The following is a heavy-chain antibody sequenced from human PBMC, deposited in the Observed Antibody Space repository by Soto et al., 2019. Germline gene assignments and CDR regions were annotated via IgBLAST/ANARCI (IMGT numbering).Heavy chain of an antibody. CDR3: ARLSVDLNDYWSLDP. D-gene: IGHD1-1*01. CDR2: VSYTGST. CDR1: GVSISSYY. Sequence: PSETLSLTCTVSGVSISSYYWSWIRQPPGKGLEWIGYVSYTGSTYYNPSLQSRVTISLGTSMNRFSLKVASVTAADTAVYYCARLSVDLNDYWSLDPWGQGTLVTVSS. V-gene: IGHV4-59*13. J-gene: IGHJ5*02.